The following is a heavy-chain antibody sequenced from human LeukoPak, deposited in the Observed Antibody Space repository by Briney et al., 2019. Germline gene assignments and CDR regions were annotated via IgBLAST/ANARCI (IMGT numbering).Heavy chain of an antibody. Sequence: SETLSLTCTVSGDSITGYYWTWVRQPPGKGLEWIGYVYHTGTSNYNPSVRSRITTSVDTSKNQYSMKLTSVTAAGTAVYFCARALDTWSALDYWGLGTLVTVSS. D-gene: IGHD5-18*01. CDR2: VYHTGTS. CDR3: ARALDTWSALDY. V-gene: IGHV4-59*01. J-gene: IGHJ4*02. CDR1: GDSITGYY.